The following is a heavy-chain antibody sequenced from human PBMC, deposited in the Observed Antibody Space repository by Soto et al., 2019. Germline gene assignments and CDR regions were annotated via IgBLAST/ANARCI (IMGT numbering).Heavy chain of an antibody. CDR1: GFVFSSSW. CDR3: ARINYYDSSGYYFTAFDM. Sequence: GALRLSCSASGFVFSSSWMHWVRQAPGKGLVWVSRINGDGSTTTYADFVKGRFTISRDNAKNTVTLQMNSLRAEDTAVYYCARINYYDSSGYYFTAFDMWGQGTMVTVSS. D-gene: IGHD3-22*01. CDR2: INGDGSTT. V-gene: IGHV3-74*01. J-gene: IGHJ3*02.